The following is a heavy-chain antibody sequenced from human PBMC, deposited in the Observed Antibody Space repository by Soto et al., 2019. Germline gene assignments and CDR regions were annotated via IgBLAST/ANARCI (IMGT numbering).Heavy chain of an antibody. V-gene: IGHV3-30*18. Sequence: QVQLVESGGGVVQPGRSLRLSCAASGFTFSSYGMHWVRQAPGKGLEWVAVISYDGSNKYYADSVKGRFTISRDNSKNTLYLQVSSLRAEDTAVYYCAKGAQEEMMSAFDIWGQGTMVTVSS. J-gene: IGHJ3*02. CDR1: GFTFSSYG. CDR3: AKGAQEEMMSAFDI. D-gene: IGHD3-16*01. CDR2: ISYDGSNK.